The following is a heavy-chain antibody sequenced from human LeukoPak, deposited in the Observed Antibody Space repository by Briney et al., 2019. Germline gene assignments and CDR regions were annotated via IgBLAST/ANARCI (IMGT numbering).Heavy chain of an antibody. Sequence: GSSVKVSSKASGGTFISYAISSVRQAPGQGLEWMGGIIPIFGTANYAQKFQGRVTITADESTSTAYMELSSLRSEDTAVYYCARGEQQLAYFDYWGQGTLVTASS. CDR3: ARGEQQLAYFDY. CDR1: GGTFISYA. D-gene: IGHD6-13*01. J-gene: IGHJ4*02. CDR2: IIPIFGTA. V-gene: IGHV1-69*01.